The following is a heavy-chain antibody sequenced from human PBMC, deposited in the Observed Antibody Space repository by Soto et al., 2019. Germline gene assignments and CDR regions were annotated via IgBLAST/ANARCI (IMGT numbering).Heavy chain of an antibody. CDR2: IYWNDDK. CDR3: AHSGSGGTTSDYYYGMDV. V-gene: IGHV2-5*01. CDR1: GFSLSTSGVG. Sequence: QITLKESGPTLVKPTQTLTLTCTFSGFSLSTSGVGVGWIRQPPGKALEWLALIYWNDDKRYSPSLKSRLTITKDTSKNQVVLTMTNMDPVDTATYCCAHSGSGGTTSDYYYGMDVWGQGTTVTVSS. J-gene: IGHJ6*02. D-gene: IGHD1-7*01.